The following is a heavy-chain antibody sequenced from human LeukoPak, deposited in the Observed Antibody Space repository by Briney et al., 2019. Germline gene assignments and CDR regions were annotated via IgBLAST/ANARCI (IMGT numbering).Heavy chain of an antibody. V-gene: IGHV1-2*04. CDR1: GYTFTGYY. Sequence: ASVKVSCKASGYTFTGYYMHWVRQAPGQGLEWMGWINPNSGGTNYAQKFQGWVTMTGDTSISTAYMVLSRLRSDDTAVYYCARRYGDFDAFDIWGQGTMVTVSS. J-gene: IGHJ3*02. CDR2: INPNSGGT. CDR3: ARRYGDFDAFDI. D-gene: IGHD4-17*01.